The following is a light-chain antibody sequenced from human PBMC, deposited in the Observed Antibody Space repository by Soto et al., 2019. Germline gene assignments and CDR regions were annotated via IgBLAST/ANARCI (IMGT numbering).Light chain of an antibody. J-gene: IGLJ2*01. Sequence: QSVLTQPPSASGTPGQRVTISCSGGSSNIRSNPVNWYQQLPGTAPKLLIYNNNQRPSGVPDRFSGSKSGTSASLAISGLQSEDEAEYHCTSWDDSMNGVLFGGGTKVTVL. V-gene: IGLV1-44*01. CDR1: SSNIRSNP. CDR2: NNN. CDR3: TSWDDSMNGVL.